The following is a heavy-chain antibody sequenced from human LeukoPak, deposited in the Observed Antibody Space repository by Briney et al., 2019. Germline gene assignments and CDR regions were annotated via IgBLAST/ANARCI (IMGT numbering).Heavy chain of an antibody. CDR1: GGSISGGGYY. Sequence: SETLSLTCTVSGGSISGGGYYWSWIRQLPGKGLEWIGYIYYSGSTYYNQSLKSRVTISVDTSKNQFSLKLSSVTAADTAVYYCARGTRGDNDYYFDYWGQGTLVTVSS. CDR3: ARGTRGDNDYYFDY. D-gene: IGHD4-17*01. CDR2: IYYSGST. V-gene: IGHV4-31*03. J-gene: IGHJ4*02.